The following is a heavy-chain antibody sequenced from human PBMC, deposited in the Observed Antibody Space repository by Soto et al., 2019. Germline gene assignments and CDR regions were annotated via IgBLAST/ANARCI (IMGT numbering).Heavy chain of an antibody. J-gene: IGHJ5*02. CDR3: ARDGSSSSGWFDP. Sequence: SATLSLTCTVSGGSISSYYWSWIRQPPGKGLEWIGYIYYSGSTNYNPSLKSRVTISVDTSKNQFSLKLSSVTAADTAVYYCARDGSSSSGWFDPWGQGTLVTVSS. CDR1: GGSISSYY. D-gene: IGHD6-6*01. V-gene: IGHV4-59*01. CDR2: IYYSGST.